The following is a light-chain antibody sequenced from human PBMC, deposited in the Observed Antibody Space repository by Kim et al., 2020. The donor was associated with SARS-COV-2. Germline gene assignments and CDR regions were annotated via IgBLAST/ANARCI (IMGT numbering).Light chain of an antibody. V-gene: IGKV1-27*01. CDR1: QDISNY. CDR2: AAS. CDR3: QKCDRAPWT. Sequence: ASVGERVTITCRASQDISNYLAWFQLKPGKAPKLLIYAASALQPGVPSRFSGSGSGTDFTLTVTSLQPEDVATYYCQKCDRAPWTFGQGTKVDIK. J-gene: IGKJ1*01.